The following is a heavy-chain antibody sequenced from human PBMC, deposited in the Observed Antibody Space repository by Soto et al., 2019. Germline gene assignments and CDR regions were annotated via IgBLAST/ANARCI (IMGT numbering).Heavy chain of an antibody. CDR2: ISANNGNT. CDR3: ARQTAARAAFDI. J-gene: IGHJ3*02. CDR1: GYTFTSYG. V-gene: IGHV1-18*01. Sequence: ASVKVSCKASGYTFTSYGISWVRQAPGQGLEWMGWISANNGNTNYAQKFQGRVTITADKSTSTAYMELSSLRSEDTAVYYCARQTAARAAFDIWGQGTMVTVSS.